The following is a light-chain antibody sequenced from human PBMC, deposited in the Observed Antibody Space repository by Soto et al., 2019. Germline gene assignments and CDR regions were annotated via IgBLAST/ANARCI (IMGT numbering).Light chain of an antibody. CDR3: QQYHNWPPIT. CDR2: GAS. J-gene: IGKJ5*01. Sequence: EIVMTQSSVTLSVSPGERATLSCRASQFVSSNLAWYQQKPGQAPRLLIYGASTRATGIPARFSGSGSGTEFTLTISNLQSEDFAVYFCQQYHNWPPITFGQGTRLEIK. V-gene: IGKV3D-15*01. CDR1: QFVSSN.